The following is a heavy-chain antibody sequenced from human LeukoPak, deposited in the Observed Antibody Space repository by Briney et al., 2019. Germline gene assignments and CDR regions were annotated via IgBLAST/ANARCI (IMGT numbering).Heavy chain of an antibody. Sequence: GGSLRLSCAASGFTFSSYAMSWVRQAPGKGLEWASAISGSDGSTNYADSVKGRFTISRDNSKNTLYLQMNSLRAEDTAVYYCAKDQRSAAGIWDYWGQGTLVTVSS. V-gene: IGHV3-23*01. J-gene: IGHJ4*02. CDR2: ISGSDGST. D-gene: IGHD6-13*01. CDR1: GFTFSSYA. CDR3: AKDQRSAAGIWDY.